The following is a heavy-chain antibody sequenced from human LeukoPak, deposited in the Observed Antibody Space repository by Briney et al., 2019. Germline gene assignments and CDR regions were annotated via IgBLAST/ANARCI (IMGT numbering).Heavy chain of an antibody. CDR1: GYTFTSYY. CDR3: ARGYYYDSSGYYSGAFDI. Sequence: ASVKVSCKASGYTFTSYYMHWVRQAPGQGLEWMGIINPSGGSTSYAQKFQGRVTMTRDTSTSTVYMELSSLRSEDRAVYYCARGYYYDSSGYYSGAFDIWGQGTMVTVSS. V-gene: IGHV1-46*01. D-gene: IGHD3-22*01. J-gene: IGHJ3*02. CDR2: INPSGGST.